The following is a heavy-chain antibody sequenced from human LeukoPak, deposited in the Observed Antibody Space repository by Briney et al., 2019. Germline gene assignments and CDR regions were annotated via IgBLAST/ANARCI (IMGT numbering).Heavy chain of an antibody. V-gene: IGHV4-34*01. CDR1: GGSFSGYY. D-gene: IGHD2-8*01. CDR2: INHSGST. Sequence: NPSETLSLTCAVYGGSFSGYYWSWIRQPPGKGLEWIGEINHSGSTNYNPSLKSRVTISVDTSKNQFSLKLSSVTAADTAVYYCARDGLGWYLWLDYWGQGTLVTVSS. CDR3: ARDGLGWYLWLDY. J-gene: IGHJ4*02.